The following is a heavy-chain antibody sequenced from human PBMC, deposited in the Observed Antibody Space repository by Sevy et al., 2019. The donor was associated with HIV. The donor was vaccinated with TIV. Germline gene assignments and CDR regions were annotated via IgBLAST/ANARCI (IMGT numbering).Heavy chain of an antibody. CDR3: ARDSGIAAAGLYYYYYYGMDV. J-gene: IGHJ6*02. Sequence: ASVKVSCKASGYTFTSYDINWVRQATGQGLEWMGWMNPNSGNTGYAQKFQGRVTMTRNTPISTAYMELSSLRSEDTAVYYCARDSGIAAAGLYYYYYYGMDVWGQGTTVTVSS. D-gene: IGHD6-13*01. CDR1: GYTFTSYD. CDR2: MNPNSGNT. V-gene: IGHV1-8*01.